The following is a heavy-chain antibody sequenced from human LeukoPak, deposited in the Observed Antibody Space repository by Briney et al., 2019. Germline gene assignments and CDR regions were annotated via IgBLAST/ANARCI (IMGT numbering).Heavy chain of an antibody. Sequence: ASVKVSCKASGYTFTSYAMHWVRQAPGQRLEWMGWINAGNGNTKYSQKFQGRVTITRDTSASTAYMELSSLRSEDTAVYYCARSRSASTSGWYDYFDYWGRGTLVTVSS. J-gene: IGHJ4*02. D-gene: IGHD6-19*01. CDR1: GYTFTSYA. CDR3: ARSRSASTSGWYDYFDY. V-gene: IGHV1-3*01. CDR2: INAGNGNT.